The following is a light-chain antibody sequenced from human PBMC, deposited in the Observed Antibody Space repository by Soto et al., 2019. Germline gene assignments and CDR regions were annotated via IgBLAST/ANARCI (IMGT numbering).Light chain of an antibody. Sequence: QSALTQPASVSGSPGQSITISCTGTSSDVGGYNYVSWYQQHPGKAPKLMIYDVSNRPSGVSNRFSGSKSGNTASLTISGLQAEDEGGGWGGGYTSSSTLVFGGGTKLTVL. CDR1: SSDVGGYNY. J-gene: IGLJ2*01. V-gene: IGLV2-14*01. CDR3: GGYTSSSTLV. CDR2: DVS.